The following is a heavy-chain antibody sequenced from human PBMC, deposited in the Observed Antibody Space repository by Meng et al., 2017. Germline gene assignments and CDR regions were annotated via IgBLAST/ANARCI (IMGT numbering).Heavy chain of an antibody. CDR1: AYSFSNPG. CDR3: VTGGSYHIDF. V-gene: IGHV1-18*01. CDR2: IRVYSGET. Sequence: ASVKVSSKTSAYSFSNPGLSWVRQAPGQGLEWMAWIRVYSGETHYTQNLQDRVTLTTDTSTSTVYMDLRSLRSDDTAVYYCVTGGSYHIDFWSQGTLVTVSS. D-gene: IGHD3-10*01. J-gene: IGHJ4*02.